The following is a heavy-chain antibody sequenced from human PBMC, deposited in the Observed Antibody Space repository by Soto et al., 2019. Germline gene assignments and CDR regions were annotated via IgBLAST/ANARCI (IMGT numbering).Heavy chain of an antibody. CDR2: IIPIFGTA. Sequence: QVQLVQSGAEVTKPGSSVNVSCKASGGTFSSYIISWVRQAPGQGLEWMGGIIPIFGTANYAQKFQGRVTNSAYEYQTTAYKDLNSLRSEDTAVYYCARENYEEEIPLYYGSGSPASLWGRGTLVTVSS. CDR3: ARENYEEEIPLYYGSGSPASL. CDR1: GGTFSSYI. J-gene: IGHJ2*01. V-gene: IGHV1-69*12. D-gene: IGHD3-10*01.